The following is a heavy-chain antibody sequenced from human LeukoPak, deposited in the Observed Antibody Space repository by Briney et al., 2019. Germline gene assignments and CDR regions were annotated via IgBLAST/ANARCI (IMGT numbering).Heavy chain of an antibody. CDR1: GFTVSSNY. D-gene: IGHD3-22*01. CDR3: ARDLGVSSGYYLGY. Sequence: GGSLRLSCAASGFTVSSNYMSWVRQAPGKGLEWVSVIYSGGSTYYADSVKGRFTISRDNSKNTLYLQMNSLRAEDTAVYYCARDLGVSSGYYLGYWGQGTLVTVSS. CDR2: IYSGGST. J-gene: IGHJ4*02. V-gene: IGHV3-53*01.